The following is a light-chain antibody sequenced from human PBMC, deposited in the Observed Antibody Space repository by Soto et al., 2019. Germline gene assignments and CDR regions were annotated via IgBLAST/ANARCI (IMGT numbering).Light chain of an antibody. Sequence: IPMTQSPSTMAASVGDRVTIPCRASDSISPWVAWYQQKPGKAPKVLIYKASTLKSGVPSRFSGSGSGTEFTLTISSLQPDDFATYYCQHYNSYSEAFGQGTKVDIK. CDR2: KAS. CDR3: QHYNSYSEA. V-gene: IGKV1-5*03. J-gene: IGKJ1*01. CDR1: DSISPW.